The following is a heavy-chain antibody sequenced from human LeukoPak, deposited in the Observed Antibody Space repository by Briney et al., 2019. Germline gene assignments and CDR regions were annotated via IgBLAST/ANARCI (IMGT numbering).Heavy chain of an antibody. J-gene: IGHJ2*01. CDR1: GFTVSTHY. CDR2: IYGGGRT. CDR3: ARSPRIYDSSGYYLVEYFDL. Sequence: PGGSLRPSFAAPGFTVSTHYISWVRQAPGKGLEWVSIIYGGGRTSYADSVKGRFTISRDISKNTLFLQMSSLRAEDTAVYYCARSPRIYDSSGYYLVEYFDLWGRGTLVTVSS. D-gene: IGHD3-22*01. V-gene: IGHV3-53*01.